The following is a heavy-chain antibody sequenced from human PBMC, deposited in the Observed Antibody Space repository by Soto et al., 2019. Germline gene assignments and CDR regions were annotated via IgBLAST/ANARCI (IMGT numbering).Heavy chain of an antibody. V-gene: IGHV3-48*01. CDR3: AGDRRAGYCSGGSCARGYYMDV. CDR2: ISSSSSTI. Sequence: GESLRLSCAASGFTFSCYSMNWVRQAPGKGLEWVSYISSSSSTIYYADSVKGRFTISRDNAKNSLYMQMNSLRAEDKAVYYCAGDRRAGYCSGGSCARGYYMDVWGKGTTVTVSS. J-gene: IGHJ6*03. CDR1: GFTFSCYS. D-gene: IGHD2-15*01.